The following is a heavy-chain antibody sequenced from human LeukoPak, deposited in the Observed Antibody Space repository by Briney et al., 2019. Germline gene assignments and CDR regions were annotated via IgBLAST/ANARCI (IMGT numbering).Heavy chain of an antibody. Sequence: ASVKVSCKASGYTFTSYYMHWVRQAPGQGLEWMGIINPSGGSTSYAQKFQGRVTMTRDMSTSTVYMELSSLRSEDTAVYYCARAGIVVVPADKEVDYWGQGTLVTVSS. CDR1: GYTFTSYY. CDR2: INPSGGST. D-gene: IGHD2-2*01. J-gene: IGHJ4*02. CDR3: ARAGIVVVPADKEVDY. V-gene: IGHV1-46*01.